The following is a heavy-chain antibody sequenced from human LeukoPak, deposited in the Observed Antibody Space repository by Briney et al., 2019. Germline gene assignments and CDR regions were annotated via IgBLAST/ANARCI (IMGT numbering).Heavy chain of an antibody. Sequence: ASVKVSCKASGYTFTSVGSSWVREAPGQGLEWMGWISAYNGHTNYAQKLQGRVSMTTDTSTSTAYMELRSLRSDGTAIYYCARDYSNGWYGDFDYWGQGTLVTVSS. D-gene: IGHD6-19*01. CDR1: GYTFTSVG. CDR2: ISAYNGHT. CDR3: ARDYSNGWYGDFDY. V-gene: IGHV1-18*01. J-gene: IGHJ4*02.